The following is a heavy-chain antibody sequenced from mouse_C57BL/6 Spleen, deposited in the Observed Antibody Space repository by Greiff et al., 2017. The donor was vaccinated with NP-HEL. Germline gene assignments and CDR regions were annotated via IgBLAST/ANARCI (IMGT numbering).Heavy chain of an antibody. Sequence: VQLQQSGAELMKPGASVKLSCKATGYTFTGYWIEWVKQRPGHGLEWIGEILPGSGSTNYNEKFKGKATFTADTSSNTAYMQLSSLTTEDSAIYYGARIEVYYDYDDGLGDYWGQGTSVTVSS. J-gene: IGHJ4*01. D-gene: IGHD2-4*01. CDR2: ILPGSGST. V-gene: IGHV1-9*01. CDR1: GYTFTGYW. CDR3: ARIEVYYDYDDGLGDY.